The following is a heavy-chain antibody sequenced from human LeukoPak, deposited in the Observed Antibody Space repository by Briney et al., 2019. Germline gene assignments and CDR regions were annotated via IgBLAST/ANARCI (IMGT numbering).Heavy chain of an antibody. CDR2: ISYDGSNT. D-gene: IGHD3-3*01. J-gene: IGHJ4*02. CDR1: GFTFSSYG. Sequence: GGSLRLSCAASGFTFSSYGMHWVRQAPGKGLEWVAVISYDGSNTYYADSVKGRFTISRDNSKNTLYLQMNSLRTEDTAVYYCARVPYYDFWSGYCFDYWGQGTLVTVSS. V-gene: IGHV3-30*03. CDR3: ARVPYYDFWSGYCFDY.